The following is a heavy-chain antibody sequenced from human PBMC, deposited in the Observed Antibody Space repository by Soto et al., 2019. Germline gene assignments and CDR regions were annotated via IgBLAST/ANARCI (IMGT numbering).Heavy chain of an antibody. J-gene: IGHJ4*02. CDR1: GGSISSYH. D-gene: IGHD2-15*01. CDR3: AKTLGGFNFLGYFDY. Sequence: QVQLQESGPGLVKPSETLSLTCTVSGGSISSYHWSWIRQSPGKGLEWIGCIQDSGNRNHNPSPKSRVTISVDTSKNQVSLKLNSVTAADTSVYYCAKTLGGFNFLGYFDYWGQGALVTVSS. CDR2: IQDSGNR. V-gene: IGHV4-59*08.